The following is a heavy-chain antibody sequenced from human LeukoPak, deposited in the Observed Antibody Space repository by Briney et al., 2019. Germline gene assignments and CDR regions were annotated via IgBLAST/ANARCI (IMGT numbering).Heavy chain of an antibody. Sequence: PSETLSLTCTVSGGSISSYYWSWIRQPPGKGLEWIGYIYYSGSTNYNPSLKSRVTISVDTSKNQFSLKLRSVTAADTAVYYCARVSSSWYQDWYFDLWGRGTLVTVSS. D-gene: IGHD6-13*01. V-gene: IGHV4-59*01. J-gene: IGHJ2*01. CDR1: GGSISSYY. CDR3: ARVSSSWYQDWYFDL. CDR2: IYYSGST.